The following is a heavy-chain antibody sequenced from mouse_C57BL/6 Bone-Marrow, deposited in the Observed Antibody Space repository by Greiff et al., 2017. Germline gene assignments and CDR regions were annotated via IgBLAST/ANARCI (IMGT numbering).Heavy chain of an antibody. CDR1: GFSFNTYA. Sequence: EVKLMESGGGLVQPKGSLKLSCAASGFSFNTYAMNWVRQAPGKGLEWVARIRSKSNNYATYYADSVKERFTISRDDSESMIYLQMNNLKTEDTAMYYCVRATTVVDLYYAMDYWGQGTSVTVSS. CDR3: VRATTVVDLYYAMDY. D-gene: IGHD1-1*01. CDR2: IRSKSNNYAT. V-gene: IGHV10-1*01. J-gene: IGHJ4*01.